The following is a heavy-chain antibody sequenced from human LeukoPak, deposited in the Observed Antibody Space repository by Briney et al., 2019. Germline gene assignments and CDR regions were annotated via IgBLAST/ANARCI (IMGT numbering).Heavy chain of an antibody. J-gene: IGHJ6*02. V-gene: IGHV1-2*02. CDR1: GYTFTGYY. CDR2: INPNSGGT. Sequence: GASVKVSCKASGYTFTGYYMHWVRQAPGQGLEWMGWINPNSGGTNYAQKFQGRVTMTRDTSISTAYMELSRLRSDDTAVYYCARVKSRILEWLSLQYYYGMDVWGQGTTVTVSS. D-gene: IGHD3-3*01. CDR3: ARVKSRILEWLSLQYYYGMDV.